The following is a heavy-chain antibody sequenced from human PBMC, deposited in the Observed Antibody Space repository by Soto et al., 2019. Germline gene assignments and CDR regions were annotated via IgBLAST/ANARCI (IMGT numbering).Heavy chain of an antibody. CDR2: IYYSGSA. D-gene: IGHD6-19*01. CDR3: VRGVSLNSRGGYTVLFRGFAP. J-gene: IGHJ5*02. Sequence: SETLSLTCTVSGGSVSSSDYYWSWIRQHPGKGLEWIGYIYYSGSAYYNPSLKSRVTISVDTSKNQFSLKLTSVTAADTAVYYCVRGVSLNSRGGYTVLFRGFAPWGQGTLVTVPS. V-gene: IGHV4-31*03. CDR1: GGSVSSSDYY.